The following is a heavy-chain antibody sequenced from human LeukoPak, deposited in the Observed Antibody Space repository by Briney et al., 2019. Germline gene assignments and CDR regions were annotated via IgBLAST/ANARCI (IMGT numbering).Heavy chain of an antibody. CDR1: GYTFTGYH. Sequence: GASVKVSCKASGYTFTGYHMHWVRQAPGQGLEWVGWINPNSGGTNYAQKFQGRVTMTRDTSISTAYMELSRLRSDDTAVYYCARPGNYGETLDAFDIWGQGTMVTVSS. D-gene: IGHD4-17*01. CDR2: INPNSGGT. CDR3: ARPGNYGETLDAFDI. J-gene: IGHJ3*02. V-gene: IGHV1-2*02.